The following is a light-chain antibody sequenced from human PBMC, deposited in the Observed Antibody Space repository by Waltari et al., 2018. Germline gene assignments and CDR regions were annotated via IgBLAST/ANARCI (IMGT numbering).Light chain of an antibody. CDR2: VTF. Sequence: EIVLTQSPGTLSLSPGDGATLSCRTSQTIRTTYLPWYQQKPGQAPTLLLYVTFTRATGLPDRCTGSGSGTDFSLTISSLEPEDFATYYCQQYDISPLTFGGGTKVEIK. CDR1: QTIRTTY. CDR3: QQYDISPLT. V-gene: IGKV3-20*01. J-gene: IGKJ4*01.